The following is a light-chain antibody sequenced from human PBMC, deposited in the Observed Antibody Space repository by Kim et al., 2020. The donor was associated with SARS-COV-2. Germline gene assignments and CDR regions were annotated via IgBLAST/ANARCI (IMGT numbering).Light chain of an antibody. J-gene: IGKJ4*01. V-gene: IGKV3-20*01. CDR2: DAS. Sequence: SPGESAHLYCRASRIVGHDSLAWYQEKAGQAPRLLISDASSRASGIPDRFSGSGSGTDFTLTIRRLEPEDFAVYYCQQYAGTPLTFGGGTKVDIK. CDR3: QQYAGTPLT. CDR1: RIVGHDS.